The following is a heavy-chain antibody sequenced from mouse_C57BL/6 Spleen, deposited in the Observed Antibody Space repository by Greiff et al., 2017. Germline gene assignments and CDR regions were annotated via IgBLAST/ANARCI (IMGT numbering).Heavy chain of an antibody. J-gene: IGHJ2*01. V-gene: IGHV1-85*01. CDR3: ARWGLNWVFDY. CDR1: GYTFTSYD. D-gene: IGHD4-1*01. Sequence: VQLVESGPELVKPGASVKLSCKASGYTFTSYDINWVKLRPGQGLEWIGWIYPRAGSTKYNEKFKGKATLTVDTSSSTAYLELHSLTSEDSAVYFCARWGLNWVFDYWGQGTTLTVSS. CDR2: IYPRAGST.